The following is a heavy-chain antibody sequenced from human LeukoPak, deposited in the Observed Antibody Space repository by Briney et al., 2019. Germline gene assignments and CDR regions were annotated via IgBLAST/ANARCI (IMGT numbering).Heavy chain of an antibody. V-gene: IGHV3-7*01. CDR3: ARFGVVPWGTGFDP. CDR2: IKQDGSEK. J-gene: IGHJ5*02. Sequence: PGGSLRLSCAASGFTFSSYWMSWVRQAPGKGLEWVANIKQDGSEKYYVDSVKGRFTISRDYAKNSLYLQMNSLRAEDTAVYYCARFGVVPWGTGFDPWGQGTLVTVSS. CDR1: GFTFSSYW. D-gene: IGHD7-27*01.